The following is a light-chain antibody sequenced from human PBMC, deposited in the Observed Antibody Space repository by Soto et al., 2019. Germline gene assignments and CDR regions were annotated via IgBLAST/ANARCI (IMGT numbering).Light chain of an antibody. Sequence: AIQMTQSPSSLSASVGDSVTITCRASQGIRDDLGWYQQKPGKAPKLLIYAASNLQSGVPSRFSGSGSGTDFTLIISSLQPEDFATYYCLQEYDYPYTFGQGTKLEIK. CDR1: QGIRDD. V-gene: IGKV1-6*01. CDR2: AAS. J-gene: IGKJ2*01. CDR3: LQEYDYPYT.